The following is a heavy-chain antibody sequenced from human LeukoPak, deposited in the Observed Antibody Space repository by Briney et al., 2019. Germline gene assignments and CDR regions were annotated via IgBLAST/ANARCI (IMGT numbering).Heavy chain of an antibody. CDR3: ARVARGGYCTNGVCYTFLVSNWFDP. Sequence: EASVKVSCKASGYTFTSYYIHWVRQAPGQGLEWMGWINPNSGGTNYEEKFQGRVTMTRDTSISTAYMELSRLRSDDTAVYYCARVARGGYCTNGVCYTFLVSNWFDPWGQGTLVTVSS. J-gene: IGHJ5*02. CDR2: INPNSGGT. CDR1: GYTFTSYY. V-gene: IGHV1-2*02. D-gene: IGHD2-8*01.